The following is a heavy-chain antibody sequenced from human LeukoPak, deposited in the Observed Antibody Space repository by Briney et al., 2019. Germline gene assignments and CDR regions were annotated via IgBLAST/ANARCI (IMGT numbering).Heavy chain of an antibody. V-gene: IGHV3-7*01. CDR3: ARDAGDIAAAHDAFDI. Sequence: GGSLRLSCAASGFTFSSYAMSWVRQAPGKGLEWVANIKQDGSEKYYVDSVKGRFTISRDNAKNSLYLQMNSLRAEDTAVYHCARDAGDIAAAHDAFDIWGQGTMVTVSS. CDR1: GFTFSSYA. J-gene: IGHJ3*02. D-gene: IGHD6-13*01. CDR2: IKQDGSEK.